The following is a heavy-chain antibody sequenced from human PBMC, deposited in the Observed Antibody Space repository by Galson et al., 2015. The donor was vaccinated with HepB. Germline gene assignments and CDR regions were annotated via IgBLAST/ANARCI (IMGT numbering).Heavy chain of an antibody. J-gene: IGHJ6*02. D-gene: IGHD3-22*01. CDR1: GFIFSTYA. CDR3: ARAGQEELDYDDSSAFMFHGMDV. CDR2: IWYDGSNK. V-gene: IGHV3-33*01. Sequence: SLRLSCAASGFIFSTYALHWVRQAPGKGLEWVAVIWYDGSNKFYADSVKGRFTISRDNSKNTVYLQMNSLRAEDTSIYYCARAGQEELDYDDSSAFMFHGMDVWGQGTTVSVSS.